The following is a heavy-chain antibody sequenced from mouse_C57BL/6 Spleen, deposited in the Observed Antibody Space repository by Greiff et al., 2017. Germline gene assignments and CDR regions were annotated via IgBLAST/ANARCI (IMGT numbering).Heavy chain of an antibody. D-gene: IGHD1-1*01. CDR1: GYTFTSYW. CDR3: AREFKFITTVEGLAY. Sequence: QVQLQQPGAELVKLGASVKMSCKASGYTFTSYWITWVKQRPGQGLEWIGDIYPGSGSTNYNEKFKSKATLTVDTSSSTAYMQLSSLTSEDSAVYYCAREFKFITTVEGLAYWGQGTLVTVSA. V-gene: IGHV1-55*01. J-gene: IGHJ3*01. CDR2: IYPGSGST.